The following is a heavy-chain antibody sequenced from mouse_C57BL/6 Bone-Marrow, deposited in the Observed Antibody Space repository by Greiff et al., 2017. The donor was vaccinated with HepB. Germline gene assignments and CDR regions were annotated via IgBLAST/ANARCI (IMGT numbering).Heavy chain of an antibody. CDR2: IYPGDGDT. Sequence: VQLQQSGPELVKPGASVKISCKASGYAFSSSWMNWVKQRPGKGLEWIGRIYPGDGDTNYNGKFKGKATLTADKSSSTAYMQLSSLTSEDSAVYFCARGGYSNYFDYWGQGTTLTGSS. V-gene: IGHV1-82*01. CDR3: ARGGYSNYFDY. D-gene: IGHD2-5*01. J-gene: IGHJ2*01. CDR1: GYAFSSSW.